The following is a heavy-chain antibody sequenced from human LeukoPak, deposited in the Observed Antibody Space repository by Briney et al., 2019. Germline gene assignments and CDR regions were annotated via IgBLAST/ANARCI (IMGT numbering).Heavy chain of an antibody. Sequence: GGYLRLSCAASGLTFSRHAMIWVRQAPGKGLEWVSAISGSGADTYYADSVKGRFTTFRDNSKNTVYLRMNSLRAEDTAIYYCAKDPWGSRGYFDYWGQGTLVTVSS. CDR2: ISGSGADT. CDR1: GLTFSRHA. D-gene: IGHD7-27*01. CDR3: AKDPWGSRGYFDY. J-gene: IGHJ4*02. V-gene: IGHV3-23*01.